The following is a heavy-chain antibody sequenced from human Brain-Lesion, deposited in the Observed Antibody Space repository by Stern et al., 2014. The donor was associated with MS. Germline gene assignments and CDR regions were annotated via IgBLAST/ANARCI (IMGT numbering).Heavy chain of an antibody. CDR1: GYIFTGYY. Sequence: QVKLVQSGAEVKKPGASVKVSCKTSGYIFTGYYIHWVRQAPGHGLEWMAWINPNTGGTKYAQKFQGRVTMSRDTSISTAYVELSSLTSDDTAVYYCARDQRGITIFGVVTDYYYLGMDVWGQGTTVTVSS. J-gene: IGHJ6*02. D-gene: IGHD3-3*01. CDR3: ARDQRGITIFGVVTDYYYLGMDV. CDR2: INPNTGGT. V-gene: IGHV1-2*02.